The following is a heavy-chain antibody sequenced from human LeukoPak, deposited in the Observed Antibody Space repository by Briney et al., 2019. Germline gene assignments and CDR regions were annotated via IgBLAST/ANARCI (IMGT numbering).Heavy chain of an antibody. CDR3: ARVKDDYVWGSYSY. J-gene: IGHJ4*02. Sequence: ASVKVSCKASGYTFTGYYMHWVRQAPGQGLEWMGRINPNSGGTNYAQKFQGRVTMTRDTPISTAYMELSRLRSDDTAVYYCARVKDDYVWGSYSYWGQGTLVTVSS. CDR2: INPNSGGT. V-gene: IGHV1-2*06. CDR1: GYTFTGYY. D-gene: IGHD3-16*01.